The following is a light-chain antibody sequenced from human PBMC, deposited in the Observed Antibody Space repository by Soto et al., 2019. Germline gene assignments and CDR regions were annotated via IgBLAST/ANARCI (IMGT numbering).Light chain of an antibody. CDR3: QQFGSSPGT. CDR2: TAP. Sequence: EIVLTQSPGTLSLSPGERATLSCRASQSVNNNLVWYQQKPGQAPRLLIYTAPSRATGIPDRFSGSGSGTDFTLTISRLEPEDFAVYYCQQFGSSPGTFGQGTKG. J-gene: IGKJ1*01. V-gene: IGKV3-20*01. CDR1: QSVNNN.